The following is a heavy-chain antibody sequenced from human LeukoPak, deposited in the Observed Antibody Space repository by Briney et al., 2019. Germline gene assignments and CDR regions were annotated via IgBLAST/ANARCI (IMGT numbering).Heavy chain of an antibody. CDR1: GVSISSSY. D-gene: IGHD2-15*01. V-gene: IGHV4-59*01. CDR2: ISYRGTT. CDR3: ARNPGSCSGGSCSFYWYFDL. Sequence: SETLSLTCSVSGVSISSSYWSWIREPPGKGLEWIGYISYRGTTKYNPSLKSRVTISVDTSKNQVTLNLSSVTAADTAVYYCARNPGSCSGGSCSFYWYFDLWGRGTLVTVSS. J-gene: IGHJ2*01.